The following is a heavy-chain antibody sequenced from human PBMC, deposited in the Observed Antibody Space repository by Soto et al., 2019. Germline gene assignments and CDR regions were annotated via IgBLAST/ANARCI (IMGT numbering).Heavy chain of an antibody. J-gene: IGHJ6*03. Sequence: EVQLLESGGGLVQPGGSLRLSCAASGFTFSSYAMSWVRQAPGKGLEWVSAISGSGGSIYYADSVKGRFTISRDNSKNTLYLQMNSLRAEDTAVYYCAKDGNYDFWSGYYTGYYYYYYMDVWGKGTTVTVSS. D-gene: IGHD3-3*01. CDR3: AKDGNYDFWSGYYTGYYYYYYMDV. CDR2: ISGSGGSI. CDR1: GFTFSSYA. V-gene: IGHV3-23*01.